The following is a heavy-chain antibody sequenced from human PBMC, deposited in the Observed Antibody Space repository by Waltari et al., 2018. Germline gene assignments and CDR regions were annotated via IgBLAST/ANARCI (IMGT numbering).Heavy chain of an antibody. CDR1: GGSFSGYY. Sequence: QVQLQQWGAGLLKPSEPLSLTFAVYGGSFSGYYWSCLRQPPGKGLEWIGEINHSGSTNYNPSIKSRVTISVDTAKNQFSLKLSSVTAAETAVYYCASDYYGSGTSDYWGQGTLVTVSS. V-gene: IGHV4-34*01. D-gene: IGHD3-10*01. CDR3: ASDYYGSGTSDY. J-gene: IGHJ4*02. CDR2: INHSGST.